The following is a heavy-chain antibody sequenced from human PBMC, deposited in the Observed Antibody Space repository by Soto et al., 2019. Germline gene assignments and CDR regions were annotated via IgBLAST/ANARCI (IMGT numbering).Heavy chain of an antibody. CDR2: ISAHNGNT. CDR3: ATYCSTKCSHSGALDS. J-gene: IGHJ5*01. V-gene: IGHV1-18*01. Sequence: ASVKVSCKASGYTFTSYGITWVRQAPGQGLERMGWISAHNGNTDYAQKLQGRVIVTRDTSTSTAYMELRSLRVEDTAVFYCATYCSTKCSHSGALDSWGHGTLVTVSS. D-gene: IGHD2-2*01. CDR1: GYTFTSYG.